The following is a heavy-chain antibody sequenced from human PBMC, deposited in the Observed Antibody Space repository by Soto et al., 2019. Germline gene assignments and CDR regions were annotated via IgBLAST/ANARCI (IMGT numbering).Heavy chain of an antibody. CDR1: GGTFSSYA. V-gene: IGHV1-69*12. D-gene: IGHD2-2*01. J-gene: IGHJ6*02. CDR2: IIPIFGTA. CDR3: ARHVPAAGYYYGMDV. Sequence: QVQLVQSGAEVKKPGSSVKVSCKASGGTFSSYAISWVRQAPGQGLEWMGGIIPIFGTAHYAQKFQGRVTITADESTSTAYMELSSLRSDDTAVYYCARHVPAAGYYYGMDVWGQGTTVTVSS.